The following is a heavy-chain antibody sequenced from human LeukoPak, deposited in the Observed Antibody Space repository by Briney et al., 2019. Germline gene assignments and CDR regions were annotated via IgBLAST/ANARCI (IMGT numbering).Heavy chain of an antibody. CDR3: ARDNTASYYYYGMDV. CDR2: INPNSGGT. D-gene: IGHD2-2*02. V-gene: IGHV1-2*02. Sequence: ASVTVSCKASGYTFTGYYMHWVRQAPGQGPEWMGWINPNSGGTNYAQKFQGRVTMTRDTSISTAYMELSRLRSDDTAVYYCARDNTASYYYYGMDVWGQGTTVTVSS. CDR1: GYTFTGYY. J-gene: IGHJ6*02.